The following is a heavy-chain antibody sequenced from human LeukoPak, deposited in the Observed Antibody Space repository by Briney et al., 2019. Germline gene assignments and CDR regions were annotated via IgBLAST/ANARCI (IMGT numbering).Heavy chain of an antibody. CDR3: VRDLILVWTPGDDFDY. J-gene: IGHJ4*02. Sequence: GGSLRLSCAASGFTFSSYAMSWVRQAPGKGLEWVSAISGSGGSTYYADSVKGRFTISRDNAKNTLYLQMNSLRAEDTAVYYCVRDLILVWTPGDDFDYWGQGTLVTVSS. CDR2: ISGSGGST. CDR1: GFTFSSYA. V-gene: IGHV3-23*01. D-gene: IGHD2-8*01.